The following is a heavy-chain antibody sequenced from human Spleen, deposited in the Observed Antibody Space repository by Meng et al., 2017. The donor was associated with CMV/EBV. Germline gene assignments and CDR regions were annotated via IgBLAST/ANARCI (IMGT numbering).Heavy chain of an antibody. CDR1: GGSINNYY. Sequence: GSLRLSCIVSGGSINNYYWSWIRQSPVKGLEWIGYMYYSGSTDYNPSLKSRVTISVDTSKNQFSLKLSSVTAADTAVYYCARATGYSSSPRYFQHWGQGTLVTVSS. CDR3: ARATGYSSSPRYFQH. D-gene: IGHD6-13*01. CDR2: MYYSGST. V-gene: IGHV4-59*12. J-gene: IGHJ1*01.